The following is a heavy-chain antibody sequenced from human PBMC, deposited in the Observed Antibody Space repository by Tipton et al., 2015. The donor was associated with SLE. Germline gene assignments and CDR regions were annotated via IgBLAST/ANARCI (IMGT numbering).Heavy chain of an antibody. CDR3: ATDDPGGDSTVGPGDY. CDR2: ISTSGST. J-gene: IGHJ4*02. Sequence: TLSLTCTVSGDSISSVSYYWSWIRQPAGKGLEWIGYISTSGSTNYNPSLKSRVTISVDTSKNQFSLKLSSVTAADTAVYYCATDDPGGDSTVGPGDYWGQGISVTVSS. CDR1: GDSISSVSYY. V-gene: IGHV4-61*09. D-gene: IGHD2/OR15-2a*01.